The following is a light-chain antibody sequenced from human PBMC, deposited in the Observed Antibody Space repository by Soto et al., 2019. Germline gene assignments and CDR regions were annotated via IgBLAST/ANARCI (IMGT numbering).Light chain of an antibody. CDR2: DVS. CDR1: SSDVGGYNY. Sequence: QSALTQPRSVSGSPGQSVTISCTGTSSDVGGYNYVSWYQQHPGKAPKLIIYDVSKRPSGVPDRFSGSKSGNTTSLTISGLQAEDEAHYYCCSYAGSDRVVFGGGTKLTVL. V-gene: IGLV2-11*01. CDR3: CSYAGSDRVV. J-gene: IGLJ2*01.